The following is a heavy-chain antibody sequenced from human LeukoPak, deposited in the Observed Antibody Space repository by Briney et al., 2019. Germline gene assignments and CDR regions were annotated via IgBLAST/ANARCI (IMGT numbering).Heavy chain of an antibody. J-gene: IGHJ3*02. CDR3: ARDLIFGVGPVAFDI. Sequence: SETLSLTCAVYGGSFSGYYWSWIRQPPGKGLEWIGDINHSGITNYNPSLKSRVTISVDTSKNQFSLKLSSVTAADTAVYYCARDLIFGVGPVAFDIWGQGTMVTVSS. D-gene: IGHD3-3*01. CDR2: INHSGIT. V-gene: IGHV4-34*01. CDR1: GGSFSGYY.